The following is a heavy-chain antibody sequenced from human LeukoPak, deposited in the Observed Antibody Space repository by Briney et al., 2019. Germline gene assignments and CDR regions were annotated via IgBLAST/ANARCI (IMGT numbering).Heavy chain of an antibody. CDR3: ARGAPKEIQLWLRLRGVAFDI. J-gene: IGHJ3*02. CDR1: GGSFSGYY. V-gene: IGHV4-34*01. CDR2: INHSGST. D-gene: IGHD5-18*01. Sequence: SETLSLTCAVYGGSFSGYYWSWIRQPPGKGLEWIGEINHSGSTNYNPSLKSRVTISVDTSKNQFSLKLNSVTAADTAVYYCARGAPKEIQLWLRLRGVAFDIWGQGTMLTVSS.